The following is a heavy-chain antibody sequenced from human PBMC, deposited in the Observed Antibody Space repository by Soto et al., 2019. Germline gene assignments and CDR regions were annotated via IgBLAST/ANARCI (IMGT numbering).Heavy chain of an antibody. V-gene: IGHV1-46*01. CDR3: AREDLLY. CDR2: INPSGCST. Sequence: ASVKVSCKASGYTFTSYYMHWVRQAPGQGLDWMGIINPSGCSTFYAXXFRGRVTXXRGTSRRTVYXELSSLRSEDTAVYYCAREDLLYWGQGTLVTVSS. D-gene: IGHD1-26*01. CDR1: GYTFTSYY. J-gene: IGHJ4*02.